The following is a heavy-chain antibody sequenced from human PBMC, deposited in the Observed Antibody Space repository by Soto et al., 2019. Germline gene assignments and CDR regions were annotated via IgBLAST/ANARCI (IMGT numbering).Heavy chain of an antibody. J-gene: IGHJ4*02. CDR1: GGSFSGYY. V-gene: IGHV4-34*01. D-gene: IGHD6-13*01. CDR2: INHSGST. CDR3: ARRYSSSFDY. Sequence: SETLSLTCAVYGGSFSGYYCSWIRQPPGKGLEWIGEINHSGSTNYNPSLKSRVTISVDRSKNQSSLKLSSVTAADTAVYYCARRYSSSFDYWGQGTLVTVSS.